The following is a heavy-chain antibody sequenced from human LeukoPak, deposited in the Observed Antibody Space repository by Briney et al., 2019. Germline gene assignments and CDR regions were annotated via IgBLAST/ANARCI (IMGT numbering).Heavy chain of an antibody. CDR1: GGSVSSGSFY. D-gene: IGHD2-15*01. CDR2: IYYSGGT. J-gene: IGHJ5*02. CDR3: ARDDVPYSA. V-gene: IGHV4-61*01. Sequence: PSETLSLTCTVSGGSVSSGSFYWSWIRQPPGKGLEWTGYIYYSGGTKYNPSLNSRVTISIDTSNNQFSLKLNSATAADTAVYYCARDDVPYSAWGQGTLVTVSS.